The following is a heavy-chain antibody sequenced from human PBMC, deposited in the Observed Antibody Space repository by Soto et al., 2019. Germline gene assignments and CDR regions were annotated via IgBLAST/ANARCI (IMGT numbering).Heavy chain of an antibody. D-gene: IGHD3-3*01. CDR1: GFTFSSYA. V-gene: IGHV3-30-3*01. CDR2: ISYDGSNK. J-gene: IGHJ4*02. CDR3: ARDGTYYDFWSGYSFDY. Sequence: PGGSLRLSCAASGFTFSSYAMHWVRQAPGKGLEWVAVISYDGSNKYYADSVKGRFTISRDNSKNTLYLQMNSLRAEDTAVYYCARDGTYYDFWSGYSFDYWGQGTLVTVSS.